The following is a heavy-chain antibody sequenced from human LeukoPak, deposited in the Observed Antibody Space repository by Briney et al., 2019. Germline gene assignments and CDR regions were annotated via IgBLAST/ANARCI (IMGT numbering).Heavy chain of an antibody. D-gene: IGHD3-10*01. CDR2: IIPILGIA. J-gene: IGHJ6*02. V-gene: IGHV1-69*04. CDR3: ASVWPSPRDDGSGSYYYYYGMDV. Sequence: ASVTVSCKASGGTFSSYAISWVRQAPGQGLEWMGRIIPILGIANYAQKFQGRVTITADKSTSTAYMELSSLRSEDTAVYYCASVWPSPRDDGSGSYYYYYGMDVWGQGTTVTVSS. CDR1: GGTFSSYA.